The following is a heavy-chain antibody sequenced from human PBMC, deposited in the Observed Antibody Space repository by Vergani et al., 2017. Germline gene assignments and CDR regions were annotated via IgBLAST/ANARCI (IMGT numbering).Heavy chain of an antibody. J-gene: IGHJ6*03. CDR3: ARLGYCSSTSCYVGYYYMDV. CDR1: GYRFTSYW. CDR2: IDPSDSYT. D-gene: IGHD2-2*01. Sequence: EVQLVQFGAEVTKPGEPLRIPCKRSGYRFTSYWISWVRQMPGKGLEWMGRIDPSDSYTNYSPSFQGHVTISADKSISTAYLQWSSLKASDTAMYYCARLGYCSSTSCYVGYYYMDVWGKGTTVTVSS. V-gene: IGHV5-10-1*03.